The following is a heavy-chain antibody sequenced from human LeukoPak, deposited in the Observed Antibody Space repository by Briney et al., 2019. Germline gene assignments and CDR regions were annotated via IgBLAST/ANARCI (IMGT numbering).Heavy chain of an antibody. Sequence: PSQTLSLTCTVSGGSISSYYWSWIRQPPGKGLEWIGYIYYSGSTNYNPSLKSRVTISVDTSKNQFSLKLSSVTAADTAVYYCARQELLPPYYYMDVWGKGTTVTVSS. CDR1: GGSISSYY. V-gene: IGHV4-59*01. D-gene: IGHD1-26*01. J-gene: IGHJ6*03. CDR3: ARQELLPPYYYMDV. CDR2: IYYSGST.